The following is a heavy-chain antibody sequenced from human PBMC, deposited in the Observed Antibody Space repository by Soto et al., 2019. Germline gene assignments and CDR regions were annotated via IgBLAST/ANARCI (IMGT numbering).Heavy chain of an antibody. D-gene: IGHD5-18*01. CDR2: IYYSGMT. CDR3: AREASGPGYSYGKLDY. Sequence: PSETLSLTCTVSGVSVSTGGYFWTWIRQHPGQGLEWIGNIYYSGMTYYNPSLRGRVSISLDPSESQFSLNLNSVTAADTAVYYCAREASGPGYSYGKLDYWGQGALVTVSS. V-gene: IGHV4-31*03. CDR1: GVSVSTGGYF. J-gene: IGHJ4*02.